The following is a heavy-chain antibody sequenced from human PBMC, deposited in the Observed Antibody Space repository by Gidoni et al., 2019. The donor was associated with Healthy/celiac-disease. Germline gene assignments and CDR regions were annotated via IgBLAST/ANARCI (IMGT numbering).Heavy chain of an antibody. CDR3: ARDGPFDWLNLSFDY. V-gene: IGHV3-21*01. CDR2: SSSSSSYI. Sequence: EVQLVESGGGLVTPGGSLRLSCAASVFTFSSYSMNWVRQAPGKGLEWVSSSSSSSSYIYYADSVKGRFTISRDNAKNSLYLQMNSLRAEDTAVYYCARDGPFDWLNLSFDYWGQGTLVTVSS. D-gene: IGHD3-9*01. J-gene: IGHJ4*02. CDR1: VFTFSSYS.